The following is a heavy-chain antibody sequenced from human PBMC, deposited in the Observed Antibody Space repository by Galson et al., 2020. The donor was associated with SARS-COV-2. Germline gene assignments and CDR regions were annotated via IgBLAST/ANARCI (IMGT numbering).Heavy chain of an antibody. CDR2: IRSKAHGGTT. Sequence: GGSLRLPCTAPELTLGDYAMSWFRQAPGKGLEWVGFIRSKAHGGTTEYAASVKGRFTISRDDSKSIAYLQMNSLKTEDAALYYCTPTQQCLAVVLIFDYWGQGPLVTVSS. CDR3: TPTQQCLAVVLIFDY. D-gene: IGHD6-19*01. V-gene: IGHV3-49*03. CDR1: ELTLGDYA. J-gene: IGHJ4*02.